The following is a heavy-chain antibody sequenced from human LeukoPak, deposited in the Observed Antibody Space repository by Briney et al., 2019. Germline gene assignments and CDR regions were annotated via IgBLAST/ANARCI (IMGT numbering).Heavy chain of an antibody. CDR1: GYTFTSYY. CDR3: XXEVGGATLGYYYGMDV. J-gene: IGHJ6*02. CDR2: INPSGGST. D-gene: IGHD1-26*01. V-gene: IGHV1-46*01. Sequence: ASVKVSCKASGYTFTSYYMHWVRQAPGQGLEWMGIINPSGGSTSYAQKFQGRVTMTRDTSTSTVYMELSSLRSEDTAVYYCXXEVGGATLGYYYGMDVWGQGTTVTVSS.